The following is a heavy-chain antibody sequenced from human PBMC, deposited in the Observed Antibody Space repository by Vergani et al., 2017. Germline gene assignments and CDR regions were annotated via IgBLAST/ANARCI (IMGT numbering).Heavy chain of an antibody. J-gene: IGHJ6*03. Sequence: QVQLVQSGAEVKKPGSSVKVSCKASGGTFSSYAISWVRQAPGQGLEWMGGIIPIFGTANYAQKFQGRVTNPADESTSTADMELSSLRSEDTAVYYCARAPVDPHYYYYYMDVWGKGTTVTVSS. CDR2: IIPIFGTA. V-gene: IGHV1-69*12. CDR1: GGTFSSYA. CDR3: ARAPVDPHYYYYYMDV.